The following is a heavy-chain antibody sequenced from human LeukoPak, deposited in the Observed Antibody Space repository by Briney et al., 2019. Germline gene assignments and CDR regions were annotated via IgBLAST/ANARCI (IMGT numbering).Heavy chain of an antibody. V-gene: IGHV4-39*07. CDR2: FYYRGSP. CDR1: GGSISSNTYY. Sequence: PSETLSLTCTVSGGSISSNTYYWGWIRRPPGKGLEWIGSFYYRGSPYYNPSLKNRVTIFVDTSKNQFSLKLSSVTAADTAVYYCARVVVDLDTAMVLFDYWGQGTLVTVSS. CDR3: ARVVVDLDTAMVLFDY. J-gene: IGHJ4*02. D-gene: IGHD5-18*01.